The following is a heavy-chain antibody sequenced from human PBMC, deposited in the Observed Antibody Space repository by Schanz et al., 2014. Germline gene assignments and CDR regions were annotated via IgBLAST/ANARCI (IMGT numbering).Heavy chain of an antibody. CDR3: ARDGGRDGYNLAFDV. J-gene: IGHJ3*01. CDR1: GFTFYNYA. Sequence: EVRLVESGGGLVQPGGSLRLSCAASGFTFYNYAMTWVRQAPGKGLECVSILYIRSTYYADSVKGRFTISRDNSKNMVFLQMNSLRVEDTAVYFCARDGGRDGYNLAFDVWGQGTLVTVSS. CDR2: LYIRST. V-gene: IGHV3-23*03. D-gene: IGHD5-12*01.